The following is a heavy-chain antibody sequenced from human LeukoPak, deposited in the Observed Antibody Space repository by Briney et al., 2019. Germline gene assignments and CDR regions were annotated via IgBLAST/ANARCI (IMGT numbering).Heavy chain of an antibody. CDR2: IYSGGST. J-gene: IGHJ4*02. Sequence: GGSLRLSCAASGFTVSSNYMSWVRQAPGKGLEWVSVIYSGGSTYYADSVKGRLTISRDNSKNTLYLQMNSLRAEDTAVYYCARNLYSSSWYYFDYWGQGTLVTVSS. D-gene: IGHD6-13*01. CDR3: ARNLYSSSWYYFDY. V-gene: IGHV3-53*01. CDR1: GFTVSSNY.